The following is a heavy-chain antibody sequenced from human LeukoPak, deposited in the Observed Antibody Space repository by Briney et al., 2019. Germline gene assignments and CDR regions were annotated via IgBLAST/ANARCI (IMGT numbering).Heavy chain of an antibody. Sequence: GRSLRLSCAASGFTFSSYAMHWVRQAPGKGLEWVAVISYDGSNKYYADSVKGRFTISRDNSKNTLYPQMNSLRAEDTAVYYCARDLGTNYFDYWGQGTLVTVSS. CDR2: ISYDGSNK. CDR1: GFTFSSYA. CDR3: ARDLGTNYFDY. V-gene: IGHV3-30-3*01. J-gene: IGHJ4*02. D-gene: IGHD5-12*01.